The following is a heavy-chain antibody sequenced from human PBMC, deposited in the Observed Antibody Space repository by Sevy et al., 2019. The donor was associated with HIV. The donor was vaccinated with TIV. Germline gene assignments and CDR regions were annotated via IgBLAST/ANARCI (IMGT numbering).Heavy chain of an antibody. V-gene: IGHV1-18*01. CDR3: ARGNPPGGF. D-gene: IGHD3-10*01. CDR2: ISGYSGNI. J-gene: IGHJ4*02. Sequence: ASVKVSCKASGYSFSNYGITWVRQAPGQGLEWMGWISGYSGNIRYSQKVQGRLTMTSDTSTSTAYMELTSLKSDDTATYNCARGNPPGGFWGQGTLVTVSS. CDR1: GYSFSNYG.